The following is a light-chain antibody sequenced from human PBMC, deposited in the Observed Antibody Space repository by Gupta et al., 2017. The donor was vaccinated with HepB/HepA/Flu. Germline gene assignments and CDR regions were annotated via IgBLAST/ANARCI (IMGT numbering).Light chain of an antibody. Sequence: IVMTQSPLSLPVTPGEPASISCRSSQSLLHSNGYNYLDWYLQKPGQSPQLLIYLGSNRASGVPDRFSGSGSGTDSTLKISRVEAEDVGVYYCMQALQTSITFGQGTRLEIK. CDR2: LGS. V-gene: IGKV2-28*01. CDR1: QSLLHSNGYNY. CDR3: MQALQTSIT. J-gene: IGKJ5*01.